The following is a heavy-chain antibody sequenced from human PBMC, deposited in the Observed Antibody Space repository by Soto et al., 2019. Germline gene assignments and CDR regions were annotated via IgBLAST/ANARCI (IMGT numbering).Heavy chain of an antibody. CDR1: GGSFSGYY. Sequence: QVQLQQWGAGLLKPSETLSLTCAVYGGSFSGYYWSWIRQPPGKGLEWIGEINHSGSTNYNPSLKSRVTISVDTSKNQFSLKLSSVTAADTAVYYCASAEVAARPYYFDYWGQGTLVTVSS. CDR2: INHSGST. D-gene: IGHD6-6*01. J-gene: IGHJ4*02. CDR3: ASAEVAARPYYFDY. V-gene: IGHV4-34*01.